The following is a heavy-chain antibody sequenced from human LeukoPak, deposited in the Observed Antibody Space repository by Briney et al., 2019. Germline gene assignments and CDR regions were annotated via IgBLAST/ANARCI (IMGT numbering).Heavy chain of an antibody. CDR3: ARDLGLYYYDSSPNWFDP. CDR2: ISAYNGNT. V-gene: IGHV1-18*01. Sequence: ASVKVSCKASGYTFTSYGISWVRQAPGQGLEWMGWISAYNGNTTYAQKLQGRVTMTTDTSTSTAYMELRSLRSDDTAVYYCARDLGLYYYDSSPNWFDPWGQGTLVTVSS. D-gene: IGHD3-22*01. J-gene: IGHJ5*02. CDR1: GYTFTSYG.